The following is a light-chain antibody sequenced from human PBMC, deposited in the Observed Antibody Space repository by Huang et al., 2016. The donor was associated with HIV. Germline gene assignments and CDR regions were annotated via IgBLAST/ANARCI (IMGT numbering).Light chain of an antibody. CDR3: QQYNNWPYT. V-gene: IGKV3-15*01. Sequence: DTVMTQTPATLSVSPGARATLSCRASQSVGSKLAWFQQKPGQAPRLLIHGASTRATGIPARFSGSGSGKEFTLTISSLQSEEFAVYYCQQYNNWPYTFGQGTKLEIK. CDR2: GAS. J-gene: IGKJ2*01. CDR1: QSVGSK.